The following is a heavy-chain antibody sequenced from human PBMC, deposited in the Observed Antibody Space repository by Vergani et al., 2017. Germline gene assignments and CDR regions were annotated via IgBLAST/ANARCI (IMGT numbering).Heavy chain of an antibody. CDR2: ISSSSSYI. J-gene: IGHJ5*02. D-gene: IGHD6-13*01. CDR1: GFTFSSYS. V-gene: IGHV3-21*01. CDR3: ARDSRAAAGPNWFDP. Sequence: EVQLVESGGGLVKPGGSLRLSCAASGFTFSSYSMNWVRQAPGKGLEWVSSISSSSSYIYYADSVKGRFTISRDNAKNSLYLQMNSLRAEDTAVYYCARDSRAAAGPNWFDPWGQGTLVTVSS.